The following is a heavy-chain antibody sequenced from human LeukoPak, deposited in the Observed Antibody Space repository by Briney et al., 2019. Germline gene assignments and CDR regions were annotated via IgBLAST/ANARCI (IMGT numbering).Heavy chain of an antibody. V-gene: IGHV4-61*05. D-gene: IGHD6-19*01. J-gene: IGHJ4*02. CDR1: GGSISSSSYY. CDR3: ARAVDSSGWSTGRVFDY. CDR2: ILYSGIT. Sequence: SETLSLTCTVSGGSISSSSYYWGWIRQPPGKGLEWIGYILYSGITNSNPSLRTRVTMSVDTSKNQFSLKLSSVTAADTAVYYCARAVDSSGWSTGRVFDYWGQGTLVTVSS.